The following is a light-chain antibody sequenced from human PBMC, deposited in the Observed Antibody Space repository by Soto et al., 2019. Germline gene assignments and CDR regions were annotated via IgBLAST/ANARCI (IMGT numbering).Light chain of an antibody. CDR3: AAWDDSLNGPV. J-gene: IGLJ3*02. CDR2: SNN. V-gene: IGLV1-44*01. CDR1: RSDIGSYN. Sequence: QSALTQPASVSGSPGQSITISCSGTRSDIGSYNYVAWYQQLPGTAPKLLIYSNNQRPSGVPDRFSGSKSGTSASLAISGLQSEDEADYYCAAWDDSLNGPVFGGGTKVTVL.